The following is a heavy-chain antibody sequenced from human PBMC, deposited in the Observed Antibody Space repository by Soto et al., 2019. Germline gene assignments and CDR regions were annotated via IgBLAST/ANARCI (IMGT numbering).Heavy chain of an antibody. J-gene: IGHJ4*02. D-gene: IGHD4-17*01. CDR2: ISWNSGSI. CDR1: GFTFDDYA. Sequence: GGSLRLSCAASGFTFDDYAMHWVRQAPGKGLEWVSGISWNSGSIGYADSVKGRFTISRDNAKNSLYLQMNSLRAEDTALYYCAKDRSHDYGDFFDYWGQGTLVTVSS. V-gene: IGHV3-9*01. CDR3: AKDRSHDYGDFFDY.